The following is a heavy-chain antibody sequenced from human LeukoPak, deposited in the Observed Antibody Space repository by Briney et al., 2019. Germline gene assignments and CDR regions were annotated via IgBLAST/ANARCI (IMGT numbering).Heavy chain of an antibody. Sequence: GSLRLSCAASGFTFSGYWMHWVRQAPGKGRVWVSRINSDGSYTNYADSVKGRFTISRDNAKNTLYLQMNGLRAEDTAVYYCARLLGMVTTYDIWGQGTMVTVSS. V-gene: IGHV3-74*01. D-gene: IGHD5-24*01. CDR3: ARLLGMVTTYDI. CDR1: GFTFSGYW. J-gene: IGHJ3*02. CDR2: INSDGSYT.